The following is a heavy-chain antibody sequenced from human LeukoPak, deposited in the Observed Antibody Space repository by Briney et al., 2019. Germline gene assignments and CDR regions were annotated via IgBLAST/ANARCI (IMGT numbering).Heavy chain of an antibody. CDR1: GYSFTGYW. V-gene: IGHV5-51*01. Sequence: GESLKISCKGSGYSFTGYWIGWVRQMPGKGLEWMGIISPSFQGQVTISADKSISTAYLQWSSLKASDTAMYYCARLSTLNWFDPWGQGTLVTVSS. CDR2: I. J-gene: IGHJ5*02. CDR3: ARLSTLNWFDP.